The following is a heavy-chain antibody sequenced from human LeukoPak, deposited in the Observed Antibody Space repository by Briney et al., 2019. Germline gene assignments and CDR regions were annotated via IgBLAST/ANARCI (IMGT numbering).Heavy chain of an antibody. V-gene: IGHV3-9*01. D-gene: IGHD3-9*01. J-gene: IGHJ4*02. CDR3: AKDTTYDILTGYFDY. CDR1: GFTFDDYA. CDR2: ISWNSGSI. Sequence: GGSLRLSCAAPGFTFDDYAMHWVRQAPGKGLEWVSGISWNSGSIGYADSVKGRFTISRDNAKNSLYLQMNSLRAEDTALYYCAKDTTYDILTGYFDYWGQGTLVTVSS.